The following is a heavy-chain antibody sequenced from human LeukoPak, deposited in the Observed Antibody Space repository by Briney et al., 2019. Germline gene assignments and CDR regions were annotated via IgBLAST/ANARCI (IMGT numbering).Heavy chain of an antibody. J-gene: IGHJ6*02. CDR2: ISGSGGST. V-gene: IGHV3-23*01. CDR3: ARETVVVPAAMDYYYYGMDV. Sequence: PGGSLRLSCAASGFTFSSYAMSWVRQAPGKGLEWVSAISGSGGSTYYADSVKGRFTVSRDNSKNTLYLQMNSLRAEDTAVYYCARETVVVPAAMDYYYYGMDVWGQGTTVTVSS. CDR1: GFTFSSYA. D-gene: IGHD2-2*01.